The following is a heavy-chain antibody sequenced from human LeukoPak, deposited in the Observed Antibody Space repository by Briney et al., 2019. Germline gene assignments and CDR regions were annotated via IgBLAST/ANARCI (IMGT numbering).Heavy chain of an antibody. V-gene: IGHV3-21*01. J-gene: IGHJ3*01. CDR1: GFTFSSYS. Sequence: GGSLRLSCAASGFTFSSYSMNWVRQAPGKGLEWVSSISSSSSYIYYADSVKGRFTISRDNAKNSLYPQMNSLRAEDTAVYYCARGPPYSSSWYPTAGGMDVWGQGTMVTVSS. CDR2: ISSSSSYI. D-gene: IGHD6-13*01. CDR3: ARGPPYSSSWYPTAGGMDV.